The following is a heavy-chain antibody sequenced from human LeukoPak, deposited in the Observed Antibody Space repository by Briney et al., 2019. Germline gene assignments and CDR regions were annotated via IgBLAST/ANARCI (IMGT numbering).Heavy chain of an antibody. CDR2: IKQDGSEK. V-gene: IGHV3-7*01. Sequence: GGSLRLSCEASGFTFSGYWMSWVRQAPGKGLEWVANIKQDGSEKYYVDSVKGRFTISRDNAKNSLYLQMNSLRAEDTAVYYCARVTLKYYDFWSGSNYGMDVWGQGTTVTVSS. D-gene: IGHD3-3*01. J-gene: IGHJ6*02. CDR3: ARVTLKYYDFWSGSNYGMDV. CDR1: GFTFSGYW.